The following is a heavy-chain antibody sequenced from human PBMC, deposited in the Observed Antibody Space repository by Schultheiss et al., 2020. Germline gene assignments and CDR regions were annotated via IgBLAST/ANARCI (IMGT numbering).Heavy chain of an antibody. CDR1: GFTFSSYA. D-gene: IGHD5-12*01. CDR2: ISSNGDSR. V-gene: IGHV3-64*04. Sequence: GESLKISCAASGFTFSSYAMHWVRQAPGKGLEYVSAISSNGDSRYYADSVKGRFTISRDNAKNSLYLQMNSLRAEDTTVYYCARSVEWLRPYFDYWGQGTLVTVSS. J-gene: IGHJ4*02. CDR3: ARSVEWLRPYFDY.